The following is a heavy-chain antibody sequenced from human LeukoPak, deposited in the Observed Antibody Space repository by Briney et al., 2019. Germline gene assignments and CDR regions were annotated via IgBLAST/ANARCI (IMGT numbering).Heavy chain of an antibody. D-gene: IGHD3-10*01. Sequence: GASVKVSCKASGYTFTSYAMHWVRQAPGQRLEWMGWINAGNGNTKYSQKFQGRVTITRDTSASTAYMELSSLRSEDTAVYYCARGITMVRGVIPFDYWGQGTLVTVSS. J-gene: IGHJ4*02. CDR2: INAGNGNT. V-gene: IGHV1-3*01. CDR1: GYTFTSYA. CDR3: ARGITMVRGVIPFDY.